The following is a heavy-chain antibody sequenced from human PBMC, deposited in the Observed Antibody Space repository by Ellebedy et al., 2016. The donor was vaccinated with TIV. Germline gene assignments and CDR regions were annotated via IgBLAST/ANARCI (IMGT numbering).Heavy chain of an antibody. CDR3: AREPNHYARWLDP. J-gene: IGHJ5*02. Sequence: AASVKVSCKASGGTFSSYAISWVRQAPGQGLEWMGGIIPLFGTANHAQNFQGRVSITADESTRTVYMELSSLRADDTAIYYCAREPNHYARWLDPWGQGTLVTVSS. V-gene: IGHV1-69*13. CDR1: GGTFSSYA. CDR2: IIPLFGTA. D-gene: IGHD4-17*01.